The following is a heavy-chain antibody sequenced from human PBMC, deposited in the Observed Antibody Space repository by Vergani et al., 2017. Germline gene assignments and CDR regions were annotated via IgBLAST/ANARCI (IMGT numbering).Heavy chain of an antibody. V-gene: IGHV3-23*01. Sequence: EVQLLESGGGLVQPGGSLRLTCAASEFTFSNYAMNWVRQAPGKGLEWVSGISGSGVSAYYTDSVKGRFTISRDSAKNSLYLQMDSLRAEDTAVYYCAGEYSSTSGRAFDFWGQGTKVTVSS. CDR2: ISGSGVSA. CDR3: AGEYSSTSGRAFDF. D-gene: IGHD2-2*01. CDR1: EFTFSNYA. J-gene: IGHJ3*01.